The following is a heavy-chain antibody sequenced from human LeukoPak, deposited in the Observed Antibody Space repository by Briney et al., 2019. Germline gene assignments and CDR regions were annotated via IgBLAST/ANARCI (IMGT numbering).Heavy chain of an antibody. Sequence: SETLSPTCAVYGGSFSGYYWSWIRQPPGKGPEWIGEINHSGSTNYNPSLKSRVTISVDTSKNQFSLKLSSVTAADTAVYYCARVRGNSDYWGQGTLVTVSS. CDR3: ARVRGNSDY. CDR2: INHSGST. D-gene: IGHD3-16*01. CDR1: GGSFSGYY. V-gene: IGHV4-34*01. J-gene: IGHJ4*02.